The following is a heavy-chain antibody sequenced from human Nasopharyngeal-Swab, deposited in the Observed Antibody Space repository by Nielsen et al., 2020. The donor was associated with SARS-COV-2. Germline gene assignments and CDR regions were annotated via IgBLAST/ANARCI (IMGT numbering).Heavy chain of an antibody. Sequence: GESLKISCAASGFTFSSYAMSWVRQAPGKGLEWVSVIYSGGSSTYYADSVKGRFTISRDNSKNTLYLQMNSLRAEDTAVYYCAKDLRVSSGYYAFDYWGQGTLVTVSS. J-gene: IGHJ4*02. CDR3: AKDLRVSSGYYAFDY. V-gene: IGHV3-23*03. D-gene: IGHD3-22*01. CDR1: GFTFSSYA. CDR2: IYSGGSST.